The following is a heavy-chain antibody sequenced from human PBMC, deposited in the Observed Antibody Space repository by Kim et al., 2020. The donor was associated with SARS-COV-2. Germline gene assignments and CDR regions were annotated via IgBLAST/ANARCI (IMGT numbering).Heavy chain of an antibody. Sequence: GGSLRLSCAASGFTFSSYSMNWVRQAPGKGLEWVSSISSSSSYIYYADSVKGRFTISRDNAKNSLYLQMNSRRAEDTAVYYCARDSPYLYSSSWVGSEYFQHWGQGTLVTVSS. V-gene: IGHV3-21*01. J-gene: IGHJ1*01. CDR3: ARDSPYLYSSSWVGSEYFQH. CDR1: GFTFSSYS. CDR2: ISSSSSYI. D-gene: IGHD6-13*01.